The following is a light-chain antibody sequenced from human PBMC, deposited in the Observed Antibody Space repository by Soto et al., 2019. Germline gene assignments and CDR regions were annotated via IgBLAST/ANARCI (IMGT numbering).Light chain of an antibody. CDR3: ASYITGTTLVV. CDR1: SSDVGGYNF. J-gene: IGLJ2*01. V-gene: IGLV2-14*01. CDR2: EVT. Sequence: QSALTQPASVSGSPGQSITISCTGTSSDVGGYNFVSWYQQYPGKAPKLMIYEVTNRPSGVSNRFSGSKSGNTASLTISGLQAEDEADYYCASYITGTTLVVFGGGTKLTVL.